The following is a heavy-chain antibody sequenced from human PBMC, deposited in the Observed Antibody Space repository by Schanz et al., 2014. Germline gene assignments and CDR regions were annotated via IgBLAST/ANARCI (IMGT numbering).Heavy chain of an antibody. CDR2: INNAGSDT. J-gene: IGHJ6*02. V-gene: IGHV3-74*01. D-gene: IGHD3-10*01. Sequence: VYLVQSGGGVVQPGGSLRLSCAASGFSFSNYWMHWVRQGPGSGLVWVSHINNAGSDTTYADSVKGRFTISRDNSKNTLYLQMNSLRAEDTAVYYCAKDGGSGIQYYYYYYGMDVWGQGTTVTVSS. CDR1: GFSFSNYW. CDR3: AKDGGSGIQYYYYYYGMDV.